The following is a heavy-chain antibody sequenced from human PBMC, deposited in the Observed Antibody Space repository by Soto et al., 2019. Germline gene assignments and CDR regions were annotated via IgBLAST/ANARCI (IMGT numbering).Heavy chain of an antibody. CDR3: ARHEYGDFDY. D-gene: IGHD4-17*01. Sequence: SETLSLTCAVYGGSFSGYYWSWIRQPPGKGLEWIGSIYYSGSTYYNPSLKSRVTISVDTSKNQFSLKLSSVTAADTAVYYCARHEYGDFDYWGQGTLVTVSS. V-gene: IGHV4-34*01. J-gene: IGHJ4*02. CDR2: IYYSGST. CDR1: GGSFSGYY.